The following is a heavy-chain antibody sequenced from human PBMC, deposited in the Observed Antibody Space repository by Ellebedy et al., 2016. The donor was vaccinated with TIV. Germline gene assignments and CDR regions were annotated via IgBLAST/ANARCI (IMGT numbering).Heavy chain of an antibody. J-gene: IGHJ4*02. CDR3: ARHELGSNAAFDY. Sequence: GESLKISXKGSVYNFTNFCISWMRQMPGKGLEWMGRIDPSDPSVSYTNYSPSSQGHVTISVDKSISTAYLEWSSLKASDTAMYYCARHELGSNAAFDYWGQGTLVTVSS. CDR2: IDPSDPSVSYT. CDR1: VYNFTNFC. D-gene: IGHD7-27*01. V-gene: IGHV5-10-1*01.